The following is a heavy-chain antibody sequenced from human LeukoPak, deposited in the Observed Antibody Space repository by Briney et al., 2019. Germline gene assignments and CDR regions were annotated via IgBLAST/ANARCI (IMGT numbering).Heavy chain of an antibody. CDR3: ARGRLRYFDWLAGNDAFDI. CDR2: INPNSGGT. Sequence: ASVKVSCKASGYTFTSYDINWVRQATGQGLEWMGWINPNSGGTNYAQKFQGRVTMTRDTSISTAYMELSRLRSDDTAVYYCARGRLRYFDWLAGNDAFDIWGQGTMVTVSS. CDR1: GYTFTSYD. D-gene: IGHD3-9*01. J-gene: IGHJ3*02. V-gene: IGHV1-2*02.